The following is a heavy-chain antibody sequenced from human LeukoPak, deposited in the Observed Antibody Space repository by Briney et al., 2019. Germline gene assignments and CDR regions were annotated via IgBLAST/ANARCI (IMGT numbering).Heavy chain of an antibody. Sequence: GGSLRLSCAASGFTFSSYGMHWVRQAPGKGLEWVAFIRYDGSNKYYADSVKGRFTISRDNSKNTLYLQMNSLRAEDTAVYYCARDLGDYYGSGSYYYYWGQGTLVTVSS. J-gene: IGHJ4*02. D-gene: IGHD3-10*01. CDR1: GFTFSSYG. CDR2: IRYDGSNK. V-gene: IGHV3-30*02. CDR3: ARDLGDYYGSGSYYYY.